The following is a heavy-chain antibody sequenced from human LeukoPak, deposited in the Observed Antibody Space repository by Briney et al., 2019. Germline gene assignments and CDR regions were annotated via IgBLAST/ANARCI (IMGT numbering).Heavy chain of an antibody. D-gene: IGHD3-10*01. J-gene: IGHJ4*02. CDR1: EFSVGSNY. CDR3: ARGSPMLRGRPFDY. CDR2: IYSGGST. V-gene: IGHV3-66*01. Sequence: GGSLRLSCAASEFSVGSNYMTWVRQAPGKGLEWVSLIYSGGSTYYADSVKGRFTISRDNSKNTLYLQMNSLRAEDTAVYYCARGSPMLRGRPFDYWGQGTLVTVSS.